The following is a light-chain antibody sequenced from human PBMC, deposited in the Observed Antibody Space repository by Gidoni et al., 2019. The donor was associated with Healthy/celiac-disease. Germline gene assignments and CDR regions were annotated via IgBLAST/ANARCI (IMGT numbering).Light chain of an antibody. Sequence: ELVLTQSPGPLSLSPGERATLSCRASQSVSSSYVAWYQQKPGQAPRLLSDGASSRATGIPDRVSGSGSGTDFTLTISRLEPEDFAVYYCQQYGSSPRTFGQGTKVEIK. J-gene: IGKJ1*01. CDR1: QSVSSSY. CDR2: GAS. V-gene: IGKV3-20*01. CDR3: QQYGSSPRT.